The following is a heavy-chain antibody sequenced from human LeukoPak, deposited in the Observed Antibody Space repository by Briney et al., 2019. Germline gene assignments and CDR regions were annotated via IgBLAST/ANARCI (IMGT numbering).Heavy chain of an antibody. CDR2: INDGGDST. Sequence: PGGSLRLSCAASGFTFSSYAMSWVRQAPGKGLDWVSVINDGGDSTYYAGSVKGRFTISRDNSKNTLYLQMNSLRAEDTAVYYCAKSTGGSCFSGSGYWGQGTLVTVSS. V-gene: IGHV3-23*01. J-gene: IGHJ4*02. D-gene: IGHD2-15*01. CDR3: AKSTGGSCFSGSGY. CDR1: GFTFSSYA.